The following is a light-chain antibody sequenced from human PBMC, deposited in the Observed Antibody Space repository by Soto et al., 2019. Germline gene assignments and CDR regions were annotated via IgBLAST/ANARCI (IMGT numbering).Light chain of an antibody. CDR1: QSVSSSY. J-gene: IGKJ1*01. CDR3: QQYGSSQWT. V-gene: IGKV3-20*01. CDR2: GAS. Sequence: EIVLTQSPGTLSLSPGARAPLSCRASQSVSSSYLAWYQLKPGQAPRLLIYGASSRATGIPDRFSGSGSGTDFTLTISRLEPEDFAVYYCQQYGSSQWTFGQGTKVDIK.